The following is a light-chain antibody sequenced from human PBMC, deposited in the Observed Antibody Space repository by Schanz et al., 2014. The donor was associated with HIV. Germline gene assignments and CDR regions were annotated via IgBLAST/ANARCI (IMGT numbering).Light chain of an antibody. CDR1: QSISTH. V-gene: IGKV3-20*01. J-gene: IGKJ4*01. CDR3: QQSGDSGGT. Sequence: EIVLTQSPGTLSLSPGEVGTLSCRASQSISTHLAWYQQKPGQAPTLLIYGASNRATGIPDRFSGGGSGTDFTLTISRLEPEDFAVYYCQQSGDSGGTFGGGTKVDMK. CDR2: GAS.